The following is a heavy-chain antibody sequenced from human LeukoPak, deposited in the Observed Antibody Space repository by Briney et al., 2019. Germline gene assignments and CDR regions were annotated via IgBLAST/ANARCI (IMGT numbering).Heavy chain of an antibody. V-gene: IGHV1-69*05. CDR1: GGTFSSYA. J-gene: IGHJ4*02. CDR3: ARGYSGSYYGGWVWNY. D-gene: IGHD1-26*01. CDR2: IIPIFGTA. Sequence: SVKVSCKASGGTFSSYAVSWVRQAPGQGLEWMGRIIPIFGTANYAQKFQGRVTITTDESTSTAYMELSSLRSEATAVYYCARGYSGSYYGGWVWNYWGQGTLVTVSS.